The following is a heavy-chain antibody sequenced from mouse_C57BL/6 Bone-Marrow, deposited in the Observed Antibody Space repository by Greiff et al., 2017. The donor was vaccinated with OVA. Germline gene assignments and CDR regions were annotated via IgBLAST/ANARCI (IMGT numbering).Heavy chain of an antibody. J-gene: IGHJ2*01. CDR1: GYTFTDYE. CDR2: IDPETGGT. D-gene: IGHD1-1*01. V-gene: IGHV1-15*01. Sequence: QVQLQQSGAELVRPGASVTLSCKASGYTFTDYEMHWVKQTPVHGLEWIGAIDPETGGTAYNQKFKGKAILTADQSSSTAYMGLRSLTSEDSAVYYCTSFTTVVATPTLFDDWGQGTTLTVSS. CDR3: TSFTTVVATPTLFDD.